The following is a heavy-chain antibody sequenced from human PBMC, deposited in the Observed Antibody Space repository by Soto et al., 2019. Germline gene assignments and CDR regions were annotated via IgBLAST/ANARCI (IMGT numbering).Heavy chain of an antibody. V-gene: IGHV3-30*18. CDR1: GLTFKSYG. Sequence: QVQLVESGGGVVQPGMSLRLSCAASGLTFKSYGMHWVRQAPGKGLEWVAVISYDGSIEYYGDSVKGRFTISRDNSKNTLYLQMNSLRAEDTAVYYCAKDVGYCSGGRCYPHNWFDPWGQGTLVTVSS. CDR3: AKDVGYCSGGRCYPHNWFDP. CDR2: ISYDGSIE. D-gene: IGHD2-15*01. J-gene: IGHJ5*02.